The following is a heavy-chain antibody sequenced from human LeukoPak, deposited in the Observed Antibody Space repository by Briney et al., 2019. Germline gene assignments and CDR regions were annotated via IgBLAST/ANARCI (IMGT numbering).Heavy chain of an antibody. D-gene: IGHD4-17*01. Sequence: GGSLRLSCAASGFTFSSYAMSWVRQAPGKGLEWVSAISGSGGSTYYADSVKGRFTISRDNSKNTLYLQMDSLRAEDTAVYYCAKDHTVTTKKDYWGQGTLVTVSS. V-gene: IGHV3-23*01. J-gene: IGHJ4*02. CDR2: ISGSGGST. CDR1: GFTFSSYA. CDR3: AKDHTVTTKKDY.